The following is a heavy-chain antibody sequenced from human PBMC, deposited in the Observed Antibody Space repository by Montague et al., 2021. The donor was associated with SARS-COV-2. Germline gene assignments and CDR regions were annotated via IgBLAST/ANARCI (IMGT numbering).Heavy chain of an antibody. CDR1: GGSISSSSYY. Sequence: SETLSLTCTVSGGSISSSSYYWGWMRQPPGKGLEWIGSIYYSGSTYYNPSLKSRVTISVDTSKNQFYLKLSSVTAAATAVYYCARVGRRRLVRLYGMDVWGQGTTVTVSS. CDR3: ARVGRRRLVRLYGMDV. D-gene: IGHD6-19*01. V-gene: IGHV4-39*07. CDR2: IYYSGST. J-gene: IGHJ6*02.